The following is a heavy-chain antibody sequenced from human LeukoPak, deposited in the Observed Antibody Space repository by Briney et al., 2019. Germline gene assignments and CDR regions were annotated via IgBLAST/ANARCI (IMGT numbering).Heavy chain of an antibody. CDR2: ISYDGSNK. J-gene: IGHJ5*02. CDR3: ARDNSVGDIAWWFDP. Sequence: GGSLRLSCAASGFIFNTYGMSWVRQAPGKGLEWVAVISYDGSNKYYADSVKGRFTISRDNAKNSLYLQMNSLRAEDTAVYYCARDNSVGDIAWWFDPWGQGTLVTVSS. CDR1: GFIFNTYG. V-gene: IGHV3-30*03. D-gene: IGHD3-10*01.